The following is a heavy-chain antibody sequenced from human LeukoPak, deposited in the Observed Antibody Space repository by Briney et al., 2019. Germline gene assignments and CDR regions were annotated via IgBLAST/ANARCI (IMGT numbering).Heavy chain of an antibody. D-gene: IGHD2-15*01. Sequence: GASVKVSCKASGYTFTGYYMHWVRQAPGQGLEWMGWINPNSGGTNYAQKFQGRVTMTRDTSISTAYMELSSLRSEDTAVYYCARVGYCSGGSCYYFDYWGQGTLVTVSS. V-gene: IGHV1-2*02. CDR1: GYTFTGYY. CDR3: ARVGYCSGGSCYYFDY. J-gene: IGHJ4*02. CDR2: INPNSGGT.